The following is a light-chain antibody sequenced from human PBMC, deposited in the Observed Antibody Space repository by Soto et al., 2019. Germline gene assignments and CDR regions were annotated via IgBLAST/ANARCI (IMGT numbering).Light chain of an antibody. CDR1: SSDVGSNNR. J-gene: IGLJ1*01. CDR2: DVT. CDR3: SSYTNSNTYV. V-gene: IGLV2-18*02. Sequence: QSVLTQPPSVSGSPGQSVAISCTGSSSDVGSNNRVSWYHQPPGTAPKLIIYDVTNRPSGVPDRFSGSKSGNTASLTISGLQAEDEADYYCSSYTNSNTYVFGTGTKVTDL.